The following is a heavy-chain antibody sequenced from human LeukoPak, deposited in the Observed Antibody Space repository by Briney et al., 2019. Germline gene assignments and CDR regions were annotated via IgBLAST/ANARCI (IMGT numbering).Heavy chain of an antibody. Sequence: GGSLTLSCAASGFIFNDHDMDWVRQAPGKGLEWVSRHKNKAQRHTTEYAASVRGRFTMSRDDSTESLYLQMTRLQSDDTATYFGVAWVGAGRCHCGQGDLVTVSS. V-gene: IGHV3-72*01. CDR1: GFIFNDHD. D-gene: IGHD2-21*01. CDR3: VAWVGAGRCH. J-gene: IGHJ4*02. CDR2: HKNKAQRHTT.